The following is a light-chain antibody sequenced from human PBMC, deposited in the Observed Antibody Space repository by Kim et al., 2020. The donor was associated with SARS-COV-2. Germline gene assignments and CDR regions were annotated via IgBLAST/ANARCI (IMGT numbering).Light chain of an antibody. CDR3: QTWGTGNWV. J-gene: IGLJ3*02. Sequence: QLVLTQSPSASASLGASVKLTCTLSSGHSSNAIAWHQQQPQKGPRYLMHLNSDGSHNKGYGIPDRFSGSSSGAERYLTISSLQSEDEADYYCQTWGTGNWVFGGGTKLTVL. CDR1: SGHSSNA. CDR2: LNSDGSH. V-gene: IGLV4-69*01.